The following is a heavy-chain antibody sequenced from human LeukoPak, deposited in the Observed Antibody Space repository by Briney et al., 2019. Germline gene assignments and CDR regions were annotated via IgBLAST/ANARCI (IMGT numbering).Heavy chain of an antibody. CDR3: ARYRYSGSYDY. Sequence: SGTLSLTCAVYGGSFSGYYWSWIRQPPGKGLEWIGEINHSGSTNYNPSLKSRVTISVDTSKNQFSLKLSSVTAADTAVYYCARYRYSGSYDYWGQGTLVTVSS. CDR2: INHSGST. CDR1: GGSFSGYY. V-gene: IGHV4-34*01. J-gene: IGHJ4*02. D-gene: IGHD1-26*01.